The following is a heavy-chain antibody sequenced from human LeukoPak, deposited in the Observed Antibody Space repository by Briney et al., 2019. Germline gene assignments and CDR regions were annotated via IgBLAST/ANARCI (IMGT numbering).Heavy chain of an antibody. CDR3: ARVLEGYCSSTSCQGWFDP. CDR1: GFTFSSYW. V-gene: IGHV3-7*01. CDR2: IKQDGSEK. Sequence: GSLRLSCAASGFTFSSYWMSWVRQAPGKGLEWVANIKQDGSEKYYVDSVKGRFTISRDNAKNSLYLQMNSLRAEDTAVYYCARVLEGYCSSTSCQGWFDPWGQGTLVTVSS. J-gene: IGHJ5*02. D-gene: IGHD2-2*01.